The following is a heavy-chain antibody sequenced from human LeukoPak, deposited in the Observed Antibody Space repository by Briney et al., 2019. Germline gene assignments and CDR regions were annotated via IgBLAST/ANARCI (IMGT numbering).Heavy chain of an antibody. CDR3: ARDLNYGDYVPY. V-gene: IGHV4-31*03. Sequence: SQTLSLTCTVSGGSISSGGYHWSWIRQHPGKGLEWIGYIYYSGSTYYNPSLKSRVTISLDRSKNQFSLKLSSVTAADTAVYYCARDLNYGDYVPYWGQGTLVTVSS. J-gene: IGHJ4*02. D-gene: IGHD4-17*01. CDR1: GGSISSGGYH. CDR2: IYYSGST.